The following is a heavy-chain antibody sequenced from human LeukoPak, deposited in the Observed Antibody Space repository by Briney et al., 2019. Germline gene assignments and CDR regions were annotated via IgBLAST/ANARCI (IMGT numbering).Heavy chain of an antibody. Sequence: SQTLSLTCTVSGGSISSGSYYWSWIRQPAGKGLEWIGRIYTSGSTNYNPSLKSRATISVDTSKNQFSLKLSSVTAADTAVYYCAREGASYYDFWSGYYPYYFDYWGQGTLVTVSS. CDR2: IYTSGST. CDR3: AREGASYYDFWSGYYPYYFDY. D-gene: IGHD3-3*01. J-gene: IGHJ4*02. CDR1: GGSISSGSYY. V-gene: IGHV4-61*02.